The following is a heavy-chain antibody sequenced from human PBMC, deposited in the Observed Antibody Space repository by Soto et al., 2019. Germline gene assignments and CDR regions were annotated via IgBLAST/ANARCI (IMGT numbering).Heavy chain of an antibody. CDR3: ARVGDCSSTSCRYYYHYGMDV. Sequence: QVQLVQSGAEVKKPGASVKVSCKASGYTFTNYGISWMRQAPGQGLEWMGWISAYNGNTNYAQKLQGRVTMTTDTSTSTAYMQLRILRSDDTAVYYCARVGDCSSTSCRYYYHYGMDVWGQGTTVTVSS. J-gene: IGHJ6*02. CDR1: GYTFTNYG. V-gene: IGHV1-18*01. D-gene: IGHD2-2*01. CDR2: ISAYNGNT.